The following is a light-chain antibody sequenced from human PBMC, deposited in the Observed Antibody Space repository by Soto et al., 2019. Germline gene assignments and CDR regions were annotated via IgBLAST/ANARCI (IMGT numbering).Light chain of an antibody. V-gene: IGKV1-17*01. J-gene: IGKJ1*01. CDR1: QGIRNN. Sequence: DIQMTQSPSSLFASVGDRVSITCRASQGIRNNLGWYQQKPGEAPKRLIYGASSLQSGVPSRFSGSRSGTEFTLTISSLRPEDFATYYCLQHDSYPRTFGQGTKLEIK. CDR2: GAS. CDR3: LQHDSYPRT.